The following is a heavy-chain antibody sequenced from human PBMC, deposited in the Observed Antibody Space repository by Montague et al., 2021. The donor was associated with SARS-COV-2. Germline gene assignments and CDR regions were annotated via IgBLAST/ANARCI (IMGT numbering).Heavy chain of an antibody. CDR2: IYIGRIT. J-gene: IGHJ4*02. CDR3: AREPAVGGEYYIDH. CDR1: GFTVSNYY. Sequence: SLRLSCAVSGFTVSNYYMSWVRQAPGKGLEWVSVIYIGRITYYEDSVMGRFVISRDNSKNMLSHQMNSLRAEDTTLYYCAREPAVGGEYYIDHWGQGTLVTVSS. D-gene: IGHD6-19*01. V-gene: IGHV3-66*01.